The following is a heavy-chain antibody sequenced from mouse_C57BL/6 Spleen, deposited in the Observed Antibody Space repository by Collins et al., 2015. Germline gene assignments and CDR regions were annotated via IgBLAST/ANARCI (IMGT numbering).Heavy chain of an antibody. CDR2: INPSNGGT. D-gene: IGHD2-4*01. CDR1: GYTFTSYY. V-gene: IGHV1S81*02. Sequence: QVQLQQSGAELVKPGASVKLSCKASGYTFTSYYMYWVKQRPGQGLEWIGEINPSNGGTNFNEKFKSKATLTVDKSSSTAYMQLSSLTSEDSAVYYCTRDDYGVDAMDYWGQGTSVTVSS. CDR3: TRDDYGVDAMDY. J-gene: IGHJ4*01.